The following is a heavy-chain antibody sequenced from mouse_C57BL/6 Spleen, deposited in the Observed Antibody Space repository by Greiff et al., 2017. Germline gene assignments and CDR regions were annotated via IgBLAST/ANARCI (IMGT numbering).Heavy chain of an antibody. CDR2: ISSGGSYT. V-gene: IGHV5-6*01. CDR3: ARRDSSGWFDY. Sequence: EVKLVESGGDLVKPGGSLKLSCAASGFTFSSYGMSWVRQTPDKRLEWVATISSGGSYTYYPDSVKGRFTISRDNAKNTLYLQMSSLKSEDTAMYYCARRDSSGWFDYWGQGTTLTVSS. CDR1: GFTFSSYG. D-gene: IGHD3-2*02. J-gene: IGHJ2*01.